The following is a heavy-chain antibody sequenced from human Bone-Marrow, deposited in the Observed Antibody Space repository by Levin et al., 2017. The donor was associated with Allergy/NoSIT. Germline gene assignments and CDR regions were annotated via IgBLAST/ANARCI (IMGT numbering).Heavy chain of an antibody. D-gene: IGHD6-19*01. CDR2: IGGSGGST. CDR1: GFTFDTYA. J-gene: IGHJ5*02. Sequence: GGSLRLSCAASGFTFDTYAMSWVRQAPGKGLEWVSGIGGSGGSTDYADSVRGRFIISRDDSNNTVYLQMNALRAKDTAVYYCASGTRGTRIAMTGRDWFDPWGQGNRVTVSS. V-gene: IGHV3-23*01. CDR3: ASGTRGTRIAMTGRDWFDP.